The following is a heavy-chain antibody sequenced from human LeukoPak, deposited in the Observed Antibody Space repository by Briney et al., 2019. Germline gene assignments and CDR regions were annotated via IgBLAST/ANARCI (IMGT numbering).Heavy chain of an antibody. D-gene: IGHD2-2*01. CDR2: ISSSSTI. CDR3: ACLVVPAAIPKDY. V-gene: IGHV3-48*01. Sequence: GGSLRLSCAASGFTFSSYSMNWVRQAPGKGLEWVSYISSSSTIYYADSVKGRFTISRDNAKNSLYLQMNSLRAEDTAVYYCACLVVPAAIPKDYWGQGTLVTVSS. CDR1: GFTFSSYS. J-gene: IGHJ4*02.